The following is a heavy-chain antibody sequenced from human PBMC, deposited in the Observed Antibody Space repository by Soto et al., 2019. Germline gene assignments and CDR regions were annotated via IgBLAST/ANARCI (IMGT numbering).Heavy chain of an antibody. D-gene: IGHD3-3*01. Sequence: ESGGGLVQPGGSLRLSCAASGFTFSDHYMDWVRQAPGKGLEWVGRTRNKANSYTTEYAASVKGRFTISRDDSKNSLYLQMNSLKTEDTAVYYCAREEWREGWFDPWGQGTLVTVSS. CDR2: TRNKANSYTT. CDR3: AREEWREGWFDP. CDR1: GFTFSDHY. V-gene: IGHV3-72*01. J-gene: IGHJ5*02.